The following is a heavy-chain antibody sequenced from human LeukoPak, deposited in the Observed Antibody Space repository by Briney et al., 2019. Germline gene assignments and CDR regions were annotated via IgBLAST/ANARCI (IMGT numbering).Heavy chain of an antibody. D-gene: IGHD2-2*01. CDR3: ARGYDTSWPPLED. Sequence: GGSLRLSCSVSGFTFSSYSMHWVRQAPGKGLEWVAVISFDASNKFYADSVKGRFTISRDNSKNIMYLQMDSLKDEDTAVYYCARGYDTSWPPLEDWGQGTLVTLSS. V-gene: IGHV3-30*03. CDR1: GFTFSSYS. J-gene: IGHJ4*02. CDR2: ISFDASNK.